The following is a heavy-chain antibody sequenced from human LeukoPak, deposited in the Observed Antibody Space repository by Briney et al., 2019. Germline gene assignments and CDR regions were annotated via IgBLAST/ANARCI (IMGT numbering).Heavy chain of an antibody. Sequence: GGSLRLSCAASRFTFSSYAMSWVRQAPGKGLEWVSAISGSGGSTYYADSVKGRFTISRDSSKNTLYLQMNSLRAEDTAVYYCAVSGGPHFDYWGQGTLVTVSS. CDR1: RFTFSSYA. D-gene: IGHD6-19*01. J-gene: IGHJ4*02. V-gene: IGHV3-23*01. CDR3: AVSGGPHFDY. CDR2: ISGSGGST.